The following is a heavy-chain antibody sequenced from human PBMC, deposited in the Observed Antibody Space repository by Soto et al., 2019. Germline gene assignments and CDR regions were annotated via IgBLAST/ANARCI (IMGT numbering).Heavy chain of an antibody. CDR1: GFTFSSYS. Sequence: EVQLVESGGGLVQPGGSLRLSCAASGFTFSSYSMNWVRQAPGKGLEWVSYISSSSSTIYYAVSVKGRFTISRDNAKNSLDLQMNSLRDEDTAVYYCAREDYYYYGMGVWGQGTTVTVSS. J-gene: IGHJ6*02. CDR3: AREDYYYYGMGV. V-gene: IGHV3-48*02. CDR2: ISSSSSTI.